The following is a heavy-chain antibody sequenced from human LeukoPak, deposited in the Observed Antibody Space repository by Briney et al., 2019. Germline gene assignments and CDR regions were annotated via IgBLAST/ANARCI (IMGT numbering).Heavy chain of an antibody. CDR2: ISSSGSTI. CDR3: ARDMEMSTISDFDY. J-gene: IGHJ4*02. D-gene: IGHD5-24*01. CDR1: RFTFSSYE. Sequence: GGSLRLSCAASRFTFSSYEMNWVRQAPGKGLEWVSYISSSGSTIYYADSVKGRFTISRDNAKNSLYLQMNSLRAEDTAVYYCARDMEMSTISDFDYWGQGTLVTVSS. V-gene: IGHV3-48*03.